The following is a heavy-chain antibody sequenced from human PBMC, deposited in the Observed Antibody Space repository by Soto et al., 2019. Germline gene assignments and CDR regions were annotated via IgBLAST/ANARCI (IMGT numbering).Heavy chain of an antibody. V-gene: IGHV4-34*01. J-gene: IGHJ6*02. CDR2: INHSGST. CDR1: GGSFSGYY. Sequence: SETLSLTCAVYGGSFSGYYWSWIRQPPGKGLEWIGEINHSGSTNYNPSLKSRVTISVDTSKNQFSLKLSSVTAADTAVYYCARWAMAVGNYYGMDVWGQGTTVTVSS. CDR3: ARWAMAVGNYYGMDV. D-gene: IGHD7-27*01.